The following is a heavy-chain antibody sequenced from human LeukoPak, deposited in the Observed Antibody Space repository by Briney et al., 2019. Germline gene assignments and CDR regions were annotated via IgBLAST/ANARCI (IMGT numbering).Heavy chain of an antibody. Sequence: SVKVSCKASGGTFSSYAISWVRQAPGQGLEWMGRIIPIFGTANYAQKFQGRVTITTDESTSTAYMELSSLRSEDTAVYYCAKESPPPMTTVTNYFDYWGQGTLVTVSS. J-gene: IGHJ4*02. CDR3: AKESPPPMTTVTNYFDY. D-gene: IGHD4-17*01. CDR1: GGTFSSYA. CDR2: IIPIFGTA. V-gene: IGHV1-69*05.